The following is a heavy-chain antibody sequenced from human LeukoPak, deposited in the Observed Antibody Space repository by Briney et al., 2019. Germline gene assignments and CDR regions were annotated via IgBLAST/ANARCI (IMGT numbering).Heavy chain of an antibody. CDR1: GFTFSSYA. Sequence: GGSLRLPCAASGFTFSSYAMTWVRQVPGRGPEWVANVNRDGSETYYLDSVKGRFTISKDNAKNSLYLQMNSLRAEGTALYHCARNNGMDVWGQGTTVIVSS. CDR2: VNRDGSET. CDR3: ARNNGMDV. J-gene: IGHJ6*02. V-gene: IGHV3-7*03.